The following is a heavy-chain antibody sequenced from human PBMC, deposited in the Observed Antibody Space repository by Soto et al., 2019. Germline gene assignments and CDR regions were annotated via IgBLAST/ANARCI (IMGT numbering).Heavy chain of an antibody. J-gene: IGHJ6*02. V-gene: IGHV4-30-4*01. Sequence: SETLSLTCTVSGGSISSGDYYWSWIRQPPGKGLEWIGYIYYSGSTYYNPSLKSRVTISVDTSKNQFSLKLSSVTAADTAVYYCARDWMVYAINGEYYYYGMDVWGQGTTVTVSS. D-gene: IGHD2-8*01. CDR2: IYYSGST. CDR3: ARDWMVYAINGEYYYYGMDV. CDR1: GGSISSGDYY.